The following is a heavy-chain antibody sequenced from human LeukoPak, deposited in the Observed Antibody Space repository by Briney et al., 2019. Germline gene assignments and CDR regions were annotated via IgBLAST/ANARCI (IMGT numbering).Heavy chain of an antibody. V-gene: IGHV4-34*01. Sequence: PSETLSLTCAVCGGSFSGYYWSWIRQPPGKGLEWIGEINHSGSTNYNPSLKSRVTISVDTSKNQFSLKLSSVTAADTAVYYCARGLLLNTAMDNWGQGTLVTVSS. CDR1: GGSFSGYY. CDR2: INHSGST. D-gene: IGHD5-18*01. CDR3: ARGLLLNTAMDN. J-gene: IGHJ4*02.